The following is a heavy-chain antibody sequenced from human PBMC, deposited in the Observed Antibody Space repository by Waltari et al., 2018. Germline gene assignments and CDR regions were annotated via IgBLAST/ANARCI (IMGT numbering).Heavy chain of an antibody. CDR1: GFTFSNAW. Sequence: LLVESGGGLIKPGGSLTLSCAASGFTFSNAWMSWVRQAPGKGLEWVGQIKSKTQGGTIDYAAPVTGRFTISRDDSKNTLYLQMNSLKTEDTAVYYCAREVVAATPMLDYWGQGTLVTVSS. D-gene: IGHD2-15*01. J-gene: IGHJ4*02. CDR2: IKSKTQGGTI. V-gene: IGHV3-15*01. CDR3: AREVVAATPMLDY.